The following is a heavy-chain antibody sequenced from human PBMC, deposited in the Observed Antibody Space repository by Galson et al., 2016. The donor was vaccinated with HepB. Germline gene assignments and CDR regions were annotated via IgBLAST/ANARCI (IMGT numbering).Heavy chain of an antibody. J-gene: IGHJ4*02. CDR3: AHSKRLGVFTLFDS. D-gene: IGHD7-27*01. CDR1: GFSLDTDTVA. Sequence: PALVKPTQTLTLTCTFSGFSLDTDTVAVGWIRQPPGKALEWLTLLYYNGDNRYNPSLRNRITITGDASKNQVLLTMTNLDPLDTATYYCAHSKRLGVFTLFDSWGQGSLVTVSS. V-gene: IGHV2-5*01. CDR2: LYYNGDN.